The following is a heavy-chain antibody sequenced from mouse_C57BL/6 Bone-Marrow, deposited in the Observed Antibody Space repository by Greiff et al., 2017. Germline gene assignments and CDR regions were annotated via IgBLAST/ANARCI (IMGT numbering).Heavy chain of an antibody. CDR1: GFTFSSYA. V-gene: IGHV5-4*01. D-gene: IGHD4-1*01. Sequence: VQLKESGGGLVKPGGSLKLSCAASGFTFSSYAMSWVRQTPEKRLEWVATISDGGSYTYYPDNVKGRFTISRDNAKNNLYLQMSHLKSEDTAMYYCASYWAWFAYWGQGTLVTVSA. CDR2: ISDGGSYT. J-gene: IGHJ3*01. CDR3: ASYWAWFAY.